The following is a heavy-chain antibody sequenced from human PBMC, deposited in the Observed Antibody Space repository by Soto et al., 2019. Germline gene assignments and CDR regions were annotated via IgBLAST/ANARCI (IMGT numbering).Heavy chain of an antibody. Sequence: PSETLAITCAVSEGHITIGVYSWSWIRQPPGKGLEWIGYIYHSGVTYYNPSLKSRVTLSIDRTKKQLSLKLKSVTAADTAVYFCARTMNTSGWFDPWGQGTMVTVSS. J-gene: IGHJ5*02. CDR1: EGHITIGVYS. V-gene: IGHV4-30-2*01. CDR2: IYHSGVT. CDR3: ARTMNTSGWFDP. D-gene: IGHD3-16*01.